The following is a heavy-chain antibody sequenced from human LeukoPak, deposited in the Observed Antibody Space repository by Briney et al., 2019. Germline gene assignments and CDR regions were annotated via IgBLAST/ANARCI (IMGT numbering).Heavy chain of an antibody. J-gene: IGHJ6*03. V-gene: IGHV4-4*09. CDR2: IYTSGST. D-gene: IGHD6-13*01. Sequence: SETLSLTCTVSGGSISRSYWTWIRQPPGKGLEWIGYIYTSGSTDYNPSLKSRVTISVDTSKNQFSLKLTSVTAADTAMYYCARQIAAPGNYYYYMDVWGKGTTVTVSS. CDR1: GGSISRSY. CDR3: ARQIAAPGNYYYYMDV.